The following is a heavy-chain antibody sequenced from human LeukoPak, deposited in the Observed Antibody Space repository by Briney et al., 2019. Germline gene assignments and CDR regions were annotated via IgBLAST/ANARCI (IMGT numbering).Heavy chain of an antibody. V-gene: IGHV3-23*01. Sequence: GGSLRLSCAASGFTFSSYAMSWVRQAPGKGLEWGSDISGSGGSTYYADSVKGRFTISRDNSKNTLYLQMNRQRAEDTAVYYCAKLIQDYYQSSGYFYGSAGAFEVGAQSSVLTVSS. CDR3: AKLIQDYYQSSGYFYGSAGAFEV. CDR1: GFTFSSYA. J-gene: IGHJ3*01. D-gene: IGHD3-22*01. CDR2: ISGSGGST.